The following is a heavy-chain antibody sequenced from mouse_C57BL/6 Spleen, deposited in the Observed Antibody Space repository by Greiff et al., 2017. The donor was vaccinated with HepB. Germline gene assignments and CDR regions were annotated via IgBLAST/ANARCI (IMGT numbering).Heavy chain of an antibody. Sequence: EVHLVESGGGLVKPGGSLKLSCAASGFTFSSYAMSWVRQTPEKRLEWVATISDGGSYTYYPDNVKGRFTISRDNAKNNLYLQMSHLKSEDTAMYYCARDGSSYVRYFDVWGTGTTVTVSS. CDR1: GFTFSSYA. CDR2: ISDGGSYT. J-gene: IGHJ1*03. CDR3: ARDGSSYVRYFDV. V-gene: IGHV5-4*01. D-gene: IGHD1-1*01.